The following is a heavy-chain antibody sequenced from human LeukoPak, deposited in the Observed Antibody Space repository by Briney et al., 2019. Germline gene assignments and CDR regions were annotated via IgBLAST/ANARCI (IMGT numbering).Heavy chain of an antibody. CDR3: AREARRYCSSTSCPISY. J-gene: IGHJ4*02. Sequence: ASVKVSCKASGYTFTGYYMHWVRQAPGQGLEWMGWTNPNSGGTNYAQKFQGRVTMTRDTSISTAYMELSRLRSDDTAVYYCAREARRYCSSTSCPISYWGQGTLVTVSS. CDR1: GYTFTGYY. CDR2: TNPNSGGT. V-gene: IGHV1-2*02. D-gene: IGHD2-2*01.